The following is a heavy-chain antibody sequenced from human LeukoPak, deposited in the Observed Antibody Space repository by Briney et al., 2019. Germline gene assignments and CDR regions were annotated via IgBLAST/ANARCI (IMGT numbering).Heavy chain of an antibody. D-gene: IGHD1-26*01. Sequence: AGGSLRLSCAAAVVKFDSYSLHWVRQVPGKGLEWVSGISRDSGSRVYANSVKGRFTISRDNARNSVYLQMNGLRVEDTAVYYCARDPVEWELLLDYWGQGTLVTVSS. J-gene: IGHJ4*02. CDR3: ARDPVEWELLLDY. CDR2: ISRDSGSR. V-gene: IGHV3-9*01. CDR1: VVKFDSYS.